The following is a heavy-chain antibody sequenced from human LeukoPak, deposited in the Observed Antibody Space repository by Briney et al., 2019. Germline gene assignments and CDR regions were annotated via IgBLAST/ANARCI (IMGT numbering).Heavy chain of an antibody. J-gene: IGHJ4*02. CDR2: IYYSGST. CDR1: GGSISSGGYS. CDR3: ASSQEPQRYSRGWYY. D-gene: IGHD6-19*01. V-gene: IGHV4-61*08. Sequence: SQTLSLTCAVSGGSISSGGYSWSWIRQPPGKGLEWIGYIYYSGSTNYNPSLKSRVTISVDTSKNQFSLKLSSVTAADTAVYYCASSQEPQRYSRGWYYWGQGTLVTVSS.